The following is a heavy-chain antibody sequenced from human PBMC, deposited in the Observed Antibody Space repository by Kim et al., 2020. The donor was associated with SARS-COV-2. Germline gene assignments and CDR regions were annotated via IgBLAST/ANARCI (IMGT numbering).Heavy chain of an antibody. CDR3: AKDISYGGNSGWYYYYG. V-gene: IGHV3-9*01. D-gene: IGHD4-17*01. Sequence: GGSLRLSCAASGFTFDDYAMHWVRQAPGKGLEWVSGISWNSGSIGYADSVKGRFTISRDNAKNSLYLQMNSLRAEDTALYYCAKDISYGGNSGWYYYYG. CDR2: ISWNSGSI. J-gene: IGHJ6*01. CDR1: GFTFDDYA.